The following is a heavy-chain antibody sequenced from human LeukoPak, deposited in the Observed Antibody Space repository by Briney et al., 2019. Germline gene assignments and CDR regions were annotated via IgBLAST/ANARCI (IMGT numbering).Heavy chain of an antibody. CDR2: IYYSGST. CDR3: AREGPYFTMVRGGRNWFDP. V-gene: IGHV4-39*07. J-gene: IGHJ5*02. CDR1: GGSISSSSYY. D-gene: IGHD3-10*01. Sequence: PSETLSLTCTVSGGSISSSSYYWGWIRQPPGKGLEWIGSIYYSGSTYYNPSLKSRLTISVDTSKNQFSLKLRSVTAADTAVYYCAREGPYFTMVRGGRNWFDPWGQGTLVTVSS.